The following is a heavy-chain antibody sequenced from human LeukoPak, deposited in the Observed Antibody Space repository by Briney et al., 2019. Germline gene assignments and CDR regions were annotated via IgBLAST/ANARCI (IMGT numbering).Heavy chain of an antibody. CDR3: ARDYYDSTLVLDY. CDR1: GGTFSSYA. CDR2: IIPIFGTA. J-gene: IGHJ4*02. D-gene: IGHD3-22*01. Sequence: ASVKVSCKASGGTFSSYAISWVRQAPGQGLEWMGGIIPIFGTANYAQKFQGRVTITTDESTSTAYMELSSLRSEDTAVYYCARDYYDSTLVLDYWGQGTLVTVSS. V-gene: IGHV1-69*05.